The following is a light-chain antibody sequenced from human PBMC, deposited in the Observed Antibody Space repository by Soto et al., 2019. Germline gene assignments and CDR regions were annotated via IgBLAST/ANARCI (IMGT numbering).Light chain of an antibody. CDR2: GAS. V-gene: IGKV3-15*01. J-gene: IGKJ4*01. Sequence: EIVMTQSPATLSVSPRERATLSCRASQNIGSNLVWYQQKPGQAPRLLIYGASTRATGIPARFSGSGSGTGFTLTISSLQSEDFAVYYCQQYNDWPRLTFGGGTKVEIK. CDR1: QNIGSN. CDR3: QQYNDWPRLT.